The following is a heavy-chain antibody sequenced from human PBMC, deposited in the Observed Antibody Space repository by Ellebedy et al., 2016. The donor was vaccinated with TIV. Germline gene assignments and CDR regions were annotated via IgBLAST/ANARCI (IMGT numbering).Heavy chain of an antibody. CDR1: GGSISSYY. CDR2: IYYSGST. V-gene: IGHV4-59*01. J-gene: IGHJ4*02. D-gene: IGHD4-23*01. Sequence: MPSETLSLTCTVPGGSISSYYWSWIRQPPGKGLEWIGYIYYSGSTNYNPSLKSRVTISVDTSKNQFSLKLSSVTAADTAVDYCARLVLWGGNSGPPLDYWGQGTLVTVSS. CDR3: ARLVLWGGNSGPPLDY.